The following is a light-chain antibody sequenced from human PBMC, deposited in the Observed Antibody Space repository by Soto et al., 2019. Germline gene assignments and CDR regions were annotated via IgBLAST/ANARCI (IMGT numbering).Light chain of an antibody. CDR1: SSNIGNNA. CDR3: AAWDDSLNAWV. V-gene: IGLV1-36*01. J-gene: IGLJ3*02. Sequence: QSVLTQPPSVPEAPRQRVTVSCSGSSSNIGNNAVNWYQQLPGKAPKLLIYYDDLLPSGVSDRFSGSKSGTPGSLALRGLQSEDEADYYCAAWDDSLNAWVFGGGTKL. CDR2: YDD.